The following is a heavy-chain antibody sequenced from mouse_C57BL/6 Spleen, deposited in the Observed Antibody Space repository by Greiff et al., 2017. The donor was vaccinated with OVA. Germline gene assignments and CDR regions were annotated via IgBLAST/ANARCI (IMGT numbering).Heavy chain of an antibody. J-gene: IGHJ4*01. V-gene: IGHV3-6*01. Sequence: VQLQQSGPGLVKPSQSLSLTCSVTGYSITSGYYWNWIRQFPGNKLEWMGYISYDGSNNYNPYLKNRISITRDTSKNQFVLKLNSVTTEDKATYCCARERSYGAMDYWGQGTSVTVSS. D-gene: IGHD1-1*01. CDR3: ARERSYGAMDY. CDR2: ISYDGSN. CDR1: GYSITSGYY.